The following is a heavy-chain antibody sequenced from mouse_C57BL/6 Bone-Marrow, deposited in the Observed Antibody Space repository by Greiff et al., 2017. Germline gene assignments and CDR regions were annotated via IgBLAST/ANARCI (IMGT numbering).Heavy chain of an antibody. V-gene: IGHV1-42*01. CDR2: INPSNGGT. CDR3: ARERVGIYPDD. J-gene: IGHJ2*01. D-gene: IGHD1-1*01. CDR1: GYSFTGYY. Sequence: VQLQQSGPELVKPGASVKISCKASGYSFTGYYMNWVKQSPDKSLEWIGEINPSNGGTTYNPKFKAKATLTVDKSSSTAYMQLKSLTSEDSAVYYCARERVGIYPDDWGQGTTLTVSS.